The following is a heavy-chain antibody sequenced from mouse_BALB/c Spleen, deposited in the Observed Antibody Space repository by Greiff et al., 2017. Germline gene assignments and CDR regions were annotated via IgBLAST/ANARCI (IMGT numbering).Heavy chain of an antibody. D-gene: IGHD2-14*01. V-gene: IGHV5-9-4*01. CDR1: GFTFSSYA. CDR3: AREYDGFAY. CDR2: ISSGGSYT. J-gene: IGHJ3*01. Sequence: EVKVVESGGGLVKPGGSLKLSCAASGFTFSSYAMSWVRQSPEKRLEWVAEISSGGSYTYYPDTVTGRFTISRDNAKNTLYLEMSSLRSEDTAMYYCAREYDGFAYWGQGTLVTVSA.